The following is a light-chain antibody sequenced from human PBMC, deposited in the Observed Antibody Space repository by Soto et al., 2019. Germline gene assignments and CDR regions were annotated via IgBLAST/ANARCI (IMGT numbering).Light chain of an antibody. CDR1: QSLSSD. Sequence: ENVLTQFPGTLSLSPGDRATLSCRASQSLSSDSLAWYQQKPGQAPRLLIYGASTRATGIPARFSGSGSGTEFTLTISSLQSEDFAVYYCQQYNNWPPLFGGGTKVDIK. CDR3: QQYNNWPPL. CDR2: GAS. V-gene: IGKV3-15*01. J-gene: IGKJ4*01.